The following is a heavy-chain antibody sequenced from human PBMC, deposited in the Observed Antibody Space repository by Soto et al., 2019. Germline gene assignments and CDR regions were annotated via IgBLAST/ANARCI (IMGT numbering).Heavy chain of an antibody. D-gene: IGHD3-9*01. J-gene: IGHJ4*02. V-gene: IGHV3-21*01. CDR1: GFTFSSYS. CDR3: ARVYDNFNVLRYFPQPFDY. CDR2: ISSSSSYI. Sequence: PGGSLRLSCAASGFTFSSYSMNWVRQAPGKGLEWVSSISSSSSYIYYADSVKGRFTISRDNAKNSLYLQMNSLRAEDTAVYYCARVYDNFNVLRYFPQPFDYWGQGTLVTVSS.